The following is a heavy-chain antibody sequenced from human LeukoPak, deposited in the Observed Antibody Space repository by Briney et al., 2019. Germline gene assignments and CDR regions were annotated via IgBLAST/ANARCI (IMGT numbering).Heavy chain of an antibody. D-gene: IGHD6-13*01. J-gene: IGHJ5*02. V-gene: IGHV4-39*01. CDR3: ARHGLISSGWSHWFDP. Sequence: SETLSLTCTVSGGSISSSLYSWGWIRQPPGKGLEWIGTISYSGNTYYSPSLKSRVTISVDTSKNQFSLKLSSMTAADTAVYYCARHGLISSGWSHWFDPWGQGALVTVSS. CDR2: ISYSGNT. CDR1: GGSISSSLYS.